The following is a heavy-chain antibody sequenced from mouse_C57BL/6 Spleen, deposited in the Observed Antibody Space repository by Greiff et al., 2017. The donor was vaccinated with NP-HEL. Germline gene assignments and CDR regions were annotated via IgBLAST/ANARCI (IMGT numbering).Heavy chain of an antibody. CDR1: GYAFSSYW. CDR3: ARGSYGSREGFDY. Sequence: QVQLQQSGAELVKPGASVKISCKASGYAFSSYWMNWVKQRPGKGLEWIGQIYPGDGDTNYNGKFKGKATLTADKSSSTAYMQLSSLTSEDSAVYFCARGSYGSREGFDYWGQGTTLTVSS. J-gene: IGHJ2*01. V-gene: IGHV1-80*01. D-gene: IGHD1-1*01. CDR2: IYPGDGDT.